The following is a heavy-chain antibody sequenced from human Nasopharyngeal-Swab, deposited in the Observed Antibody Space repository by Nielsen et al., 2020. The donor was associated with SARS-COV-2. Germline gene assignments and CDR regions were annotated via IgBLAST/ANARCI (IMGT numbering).Heavy chain of an antibody. D-gene: IGHD4-17*01. CDR1: GFTFSIYA. CDR2: LRGSGGNT. CDR3: AKVGNDYGDYWFDP. J-gene: IGHJ5*02. Sequence: LSLTCAASGFTFSIYAMSWVRQAPGKGLEWVSALRGSGGNTYYADAVKGRFTISRDNSKNTLYLQMNSLRAEDTAVYYCAKVGNDYGDYWFDPWGQGTLVTVSS. V-gene: IGHV3-23*01.